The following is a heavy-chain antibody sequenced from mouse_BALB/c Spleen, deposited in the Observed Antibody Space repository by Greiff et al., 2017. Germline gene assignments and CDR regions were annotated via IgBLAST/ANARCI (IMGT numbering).Heavy chain of an antibody. Sequence: VQLQESGPGLVAPSQSLSITCTVSGFSLTSYGVHWVRQPPGKGLEWLGVIWAGGSTNYNSALMSRLSISKDNSKSQVFLKMNSLQTDDTAMYYCARDGYGSRFAYWGQGTLVTVSA. CDR2: IWAGGST. V-gene: IGHV2-9*02. D-gene: IGHD1-1*02. CDR3: ARDGYGSRFAY. J-gene: IGHJ3*01. CDR1: GFSLTSYG.